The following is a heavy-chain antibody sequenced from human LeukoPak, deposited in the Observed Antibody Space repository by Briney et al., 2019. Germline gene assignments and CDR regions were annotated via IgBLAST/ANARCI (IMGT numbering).Heavy chain of an antibody. CDR1: GYTLTALS. V-gene: IGHV1-24*01. CDR2: FDPEDGET. J-gene: IGHJ4*02. Sequence: ASVKLSCKVSGYTLTALSMHWVRQAPATGIEWMGGFDPEDGETIYAQKFQGRVTMTEDTSTDTAYMELSSLRSEDTAVYYCATAGLSIVGANVYWGQGTLVTVSS. CDR3: ATAGLSIVGANVY. D-gene: IGHD1-26*01.